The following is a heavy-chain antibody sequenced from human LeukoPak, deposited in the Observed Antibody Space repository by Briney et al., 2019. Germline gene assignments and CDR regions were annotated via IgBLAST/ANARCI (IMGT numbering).Heavy chain of an antibody. J-gene: IGHJ6*02. CDR2: INPSGGST. CDR3: ARGYYYDSSGYPYYYYGMDV. CDR1: GYTFTSYY. Sequence: ASVKVSCKASGYTFTSYYMHWVRQAPGQGLEWMGIINPSGGSTSYAQKFQGRVTMTRDTSTSTVYMELSSLRSEDTAVYYCARGYYYDSSGYPYYYYGMDVWGQGTTVTVSS. D-gene: IGHD3-22*01. V-gene: IGHV1-46*01.